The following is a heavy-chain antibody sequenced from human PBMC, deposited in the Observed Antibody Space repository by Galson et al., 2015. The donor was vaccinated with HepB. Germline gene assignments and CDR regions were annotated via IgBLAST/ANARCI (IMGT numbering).Heavy chain of an antibody. V-gene: IGHV1-18*01. D-gene: IGHD3-16*02. J-gene: IGHJ4*02. CDR2: ISANNGNT. CDR1: GYTFTSYG. CDR3: ARFYVWGNNRPDY. Sequence: SVKVSCKGSGYTFTSYGISWVRQAPGQGLEWMGWISANNGNTRSAQKVQGRLTMTTDTSSSTAYMELRSLTSDDTAVYFCARFYVWGNNRPDYWGQGTLVTFSS.